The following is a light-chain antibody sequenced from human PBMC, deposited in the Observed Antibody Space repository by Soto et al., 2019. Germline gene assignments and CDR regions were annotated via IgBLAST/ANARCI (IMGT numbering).Light chain of an antibody. J-gene: IGLJ2*01. V-gene: IGLV2-14*01. CDR1: SSDVGGYNY. Sequence: QSALTQPASVSGSPGQSITISCTGTSSDVGGYNYVSWYQQHPGKAPKRMIYDVSNRPSGVSNRFSGSKSGNTASLTISGLQAEDEADYYCSSYTSSSTVVFGGGTTLTVL. CDR2: DVS. CDR3: SSYTSSSTVV.